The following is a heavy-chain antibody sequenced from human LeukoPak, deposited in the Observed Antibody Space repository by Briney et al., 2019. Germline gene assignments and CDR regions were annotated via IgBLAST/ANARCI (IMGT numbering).Heavy chain of an antibody. CDR3: ARDHSWFGVLPFDY. J-gene: IGHJ4*02. V-gene: IGHV3-11*01. Sequence: PGASLGLSCAASGFTFSDYYMSSIRQAPGKGLEWGSYFSSSCSTIYCADSVKGRFTISRDNTKNSLYLQMNSLRAEDTAVYYCARDHSWFGVLPFDYWGQGTLVTVSS. CDR1: GFTFSDYY. D-gene: IGHD3-10*01. CDR2: FSSSCSTI.